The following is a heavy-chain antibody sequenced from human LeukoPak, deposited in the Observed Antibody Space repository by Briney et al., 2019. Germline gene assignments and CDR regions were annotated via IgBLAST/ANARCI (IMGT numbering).Heavy chain of an antibody. CDR1: GYTFTSYY. CDR3: ARDPDCGGDRYFYFDY. D-gene: IGHD2-21*02. J-gene: IGHJ4*02. CDR2: INPSGGST. Sequence: ASVKVSCKASGYTFTSYYMHWVRQAPGQGLEWMGIINPSGGSTSYAQKFQGRVTMTRDTSTSTVYMELSSLRSEDTAVYYCARDPDCGGDRYFYFDYWGQGTLVTDSS. V-gene: IGHV1-46*01.